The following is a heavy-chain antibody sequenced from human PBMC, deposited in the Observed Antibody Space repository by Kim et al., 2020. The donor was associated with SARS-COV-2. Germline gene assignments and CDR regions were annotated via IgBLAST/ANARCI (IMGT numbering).Heavy chain of an antibody. Sequence: ASVKVSCRSSGYTFTDFYIHWLRQAPGKGLEYLGWINPNSGVTNYGQTFQGWVTMTRDTSARTAYLEVGKLTPGDTAVYWCVRGVNSGFDSWGQGTLITV. J-gene: IGHJ4*02. V-gene: IGHV1-2*04. CDR3: VRGVNSGFDS. CDR2: INPNSGVT. CDR1: GYTFTDFY. D-gene: IGHD2-15*01.